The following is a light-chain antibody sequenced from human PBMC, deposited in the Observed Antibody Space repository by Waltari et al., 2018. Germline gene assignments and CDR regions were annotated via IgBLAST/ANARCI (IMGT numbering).Light chain of an antibody. Sequence: QSVLTQPPSASGTPGQRVPISFSVRSSTIRSNYVYSYQQLPGTAPKLLIYRNNQRPSGVPDRFSGSKSGTSASLAISGLRSEDEADYYCAAWDDSLSGAWVFGGGTKLTVL. CDR2: RNN. J-gene: IGLJ3*02. CDR1: SSTIRSNY. V-gene: IGLV1-47*01. CDR3: AAWDDSLSGAWV.